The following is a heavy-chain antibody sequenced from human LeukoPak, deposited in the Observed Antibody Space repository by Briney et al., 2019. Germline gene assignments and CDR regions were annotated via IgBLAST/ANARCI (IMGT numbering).Heavy chain of an antibody. V-gene: IGHV1-2*02. J-gene: IGHJ4*02. CDR3: ARGLPPRRNYDSSGYYSYYFDY. CDR1: GYTFTGYH. Sequence: ASVKVSCKASGYTFTGYHMHWVRQAPGQGLEWMGWINPDSGGTDYAQKFQGRVTMTTDTSTSTAYMELRSLTSDDTAVFYCARGLPPRRNYDSSGYYSYYFDYWGQGTLVTVSS. D-gene: IGHD3-22*01. CDR2: INPDSGGT.